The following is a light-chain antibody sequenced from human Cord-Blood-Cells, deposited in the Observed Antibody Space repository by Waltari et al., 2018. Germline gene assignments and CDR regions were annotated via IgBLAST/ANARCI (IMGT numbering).Light chain of an antibody. CDR3: QQYYSTIFT. J-gene: IGKJ3*01. CDR2: WAS. Sequence: DIVMTQSPDSLTVSLGERATINCKSSQSVLYSSNNKNYLAWYQQKPGQPPKLLIYWASTRESGVPDRFSSSVSGTDFTLTISSLQAEDVAVYYCQQYYSTIFTFGPVTKVDIK. V-gene: IGKV4-1*01. CDR1: QSVLYSSNNKNY.